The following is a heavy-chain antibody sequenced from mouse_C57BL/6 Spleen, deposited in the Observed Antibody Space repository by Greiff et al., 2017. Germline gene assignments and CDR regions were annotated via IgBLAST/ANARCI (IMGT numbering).Heavy chain of an antibody. Sequence: VQLQEPGAELVKPGASVKLSCKASGYTFTGYTIHWVKQRSGQGLEWIGWFYPGSGSIKYNEKFKDKATLTADKSSSTVYMELSRLTSEDSAVYFCARHPYYYGSKGYFDYWGQGTTLTVSS. V-gene: IGHV1-62-2*01. CDR2: FYPGSGSI. J-gene: IGHJ2*01. CDR3: ARHPYYYGSKGYFDY. CDR1: GYTFTGYT. D-gene: IGHD1-1*01.